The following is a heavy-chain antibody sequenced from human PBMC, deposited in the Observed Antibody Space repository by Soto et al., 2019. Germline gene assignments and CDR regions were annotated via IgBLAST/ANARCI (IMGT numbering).Heavy chain of an antibody. J-gene: IGHJ5*01. CDR3: ARDPIRGDGYVFDS. CDR1: GFTFISYW. V-gene: IGHV3-7*01. D-gene: IGHD5-12*01. Sequence: PWGSLRLSCEAYGFTFISYWIGCVRHSPGKGLEWVANINRDGSERYYVDSVKGRFTISRDDAKNSVYLQMNSLRAEDSAVYYCARDPIRGDGYVFDSWGQGALVTVSS. CDR2: INRDGSER.